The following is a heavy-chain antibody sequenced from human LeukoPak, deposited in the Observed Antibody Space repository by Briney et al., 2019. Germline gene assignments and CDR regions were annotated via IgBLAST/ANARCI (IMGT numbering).Heavy chain of an antibody. CDR2: IRPMNGDT. Sequence: ASVTVSCTTSGYTFVAYYINWVRQPPGQGLEWMGRIRPMNGDTKYAQRFQDRVSITMDTSTTTAYMELRSLTSDDTAVYYCGRGVQSFDPWGQGTLVTVSS. CDR3: GRGVQSFDP. J-gene: IGHJ5*02. CDR1: GYTFVAYY. V-gene: IGHV1-2*02.